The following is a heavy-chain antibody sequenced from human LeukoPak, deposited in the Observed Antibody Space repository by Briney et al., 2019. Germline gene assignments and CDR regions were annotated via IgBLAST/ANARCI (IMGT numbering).Heavy chain of an antibody. J-gene: IGHJ3*02. CDR1: GYTFTSYD. Sequence: ASVKASCKASGYTFTSYDINWVRQATGQGLEWMGWMNPNSGNTGYAQKFQGRVTMTRNTSISAAYMELSSLRSEDTAVYYCARGTRRYGSRAFDIWGQGTMVTVSS. D-gene: IGHD3-10*01. V-gene: IGHV1-8*01. CDR3: ARGTRRYGSRAFDI. CDR2: MNPNSGNT.